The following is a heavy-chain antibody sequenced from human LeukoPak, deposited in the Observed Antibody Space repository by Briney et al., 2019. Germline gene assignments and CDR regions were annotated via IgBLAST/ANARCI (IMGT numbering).Heavy chain of an antibody. CDR1: GFTFSDYA. D-gene: IGHD5-24*01. Sequence: GGSLRLSCAASGFTFSDYALHWVRQAPGKGLEWVAFISSDTNTKYADSVKGRFAISRDNAKSTLFLQMSSPRTEDTAVYYCARDFKTEDGYNTYYFDYWGQGTLVTVSS. V-gene: IGHV3-30*09. CDR2: ISSDTNTK. CDR3: ARDFKTEDGYNTYYFDY. J-gene: IGHJ4*02.